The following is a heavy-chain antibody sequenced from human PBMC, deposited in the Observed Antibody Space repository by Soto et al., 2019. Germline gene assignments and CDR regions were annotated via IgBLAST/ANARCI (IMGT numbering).Heavy chain of an antibody. J-gene: IGHJ4*02. CDR1: CYTLTSHG. Sequence: AXVKVSWNTSCYTLTSHGISLVLWAPGRGLEWMGWIRAYNGDTRYAQRVQDRVSMTTDTSTATAYIELRSLRFDDTAIYFCARTNWQPDYLEGFDFWGKGTQVSVYS. V-gene: IGHV1-18*04. CDR3: ARTNWQPDYLEGFDF. CDR2: IRAYNGDT. D-gene: IGHD7-27*01.